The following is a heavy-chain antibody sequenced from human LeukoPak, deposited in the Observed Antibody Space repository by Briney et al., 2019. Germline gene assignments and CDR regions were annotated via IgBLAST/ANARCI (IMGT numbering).Heavy chain of an antibody. CDR2: IYYSGST. Sequence: PSETLSLTCTVSGGSISSYYWSWIRQPPGKGLEWIGYIYYSGSTNYNPSLKSQVTISVDTSKNQFSLKLSSVTAADTAVYYCAREGVVVVPAAMRAFDIWGQGTMVTVSS. V-gene: IGHV4-59*01. CDR1: GGSISSYY. D-gene: IGHD2-2*01. CDR3: AREGVVVVPAAMRAFDI. J-gene: IGHJ3*02.